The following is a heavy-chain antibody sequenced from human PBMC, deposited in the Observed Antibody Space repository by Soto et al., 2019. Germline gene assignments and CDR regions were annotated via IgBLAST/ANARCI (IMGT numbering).Heavy chain of an antibody. Sequence: GGSLRLSCAASGFTFSSYGMHWVRQAPGKGLEWVAVISYDGSNKYYADSVKGRFTISRDNSKNTLYLQMNSLRAEDTAVYYCAKDFEPVYGSGSLGLFWGQGTLVTVSS. J-gene: IGHJ4*02. V-gene: IGHV3-30*18. CDR3: AKDFEPVYGSGSLGLF. CDR2: ISYDGSNK. CDR1: GFTFSSYG. D-gene: IGHD3-10*01.